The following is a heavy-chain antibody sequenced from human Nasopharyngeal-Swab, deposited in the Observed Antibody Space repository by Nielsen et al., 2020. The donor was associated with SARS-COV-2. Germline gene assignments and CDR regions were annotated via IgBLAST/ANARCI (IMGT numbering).Heavy chain of an antibody. V-gene: IGHV1-2*06. D-gene: IGHD4-17*01. Sequence: ASVKVSCKTSGYIFTDYYIHWVRQAPGQGLEWMGRIDLNTGGTSSAQIFQGRVTMTRDTSISTVYIEVTSLTSDDTAVYYCARALSARTTFNCLGPWGQGTLVTVSS. CDR3: ARALSARTTFNCLGP. CDR1: GYIFTDYY. CDR2: IDLNTGGT. J-gene: IGHJ5*02.